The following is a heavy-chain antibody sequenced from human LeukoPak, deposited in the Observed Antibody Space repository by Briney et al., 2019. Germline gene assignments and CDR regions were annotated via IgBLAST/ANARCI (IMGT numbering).Heavy chain of an antibody. CDR3: ARFGYDILTGYHYYYGMDV. D-gene: IGHD3-9*01. Sequence: ASVKVSCKASGYTFTSYAMNWVRQAPGQGLEWMGWISTNTGNPTYAQGFTGRFVFSLDTSVSTAYLQISSLKAEDTAVYYCARFGYDILTGYHYYYGMDVWGQGTTVTVSS. J-gene: IGHJ6*02. CDR1: GYTFTSYA. V-gene: IGHV7-4-1*02. CDR2: ISTNTGNP.